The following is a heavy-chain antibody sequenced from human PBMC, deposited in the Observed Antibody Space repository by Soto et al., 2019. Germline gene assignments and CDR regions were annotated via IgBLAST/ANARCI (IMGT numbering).Heavy chain of an antibody. D-gene: IGHD6-19*01. Sequence: QVQLVQSGAEVKKPGASVKVSYTASGYTYFSYVISWVRQAPGQGLEWLGWISAFNAKTNYAPKFQARVTLTTDASTSTAYMELRGLRSDDPAVYFCARDAIAGAGAFDYWGQGALVIVSS. CDR2: ISAFNAKT. J-gene: IGHJ4*02. CDR3: ARDAIAGAGAFDY. CDR1: GYTYFSYV. V-gene: IGHV1-18*04.